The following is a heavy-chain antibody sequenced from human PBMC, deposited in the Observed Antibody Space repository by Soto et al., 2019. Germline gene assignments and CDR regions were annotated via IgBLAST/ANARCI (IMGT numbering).Heavy chain of an antibody. J-gene: IGHJ2*01. D-gene: IGHD5-18*01. CDR3: ARDGGRAMVTRNWYYDL. CDR1: GGTFSSYA. CDR2: IIPIFGTA. Sequence: QVQLVQSGAEVKKPGSSVKVSCKASGGTFSSYAISWVRQAPGQGLEWMGGIIPIFGTANYEQKFQGRVAITADESTSTAYMELSSLRSEDTAVYYCARDGGRAMVTRNWYYDLWGRGTLVTVSS. V-gene: IGHV1-69*12.